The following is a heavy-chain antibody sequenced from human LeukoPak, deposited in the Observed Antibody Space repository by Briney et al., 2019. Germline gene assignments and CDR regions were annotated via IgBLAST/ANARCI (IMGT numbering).Heavy chain of an antibody. CDR3: ARLTVSGQLDY. D-gene: IGHD6-19*01. J-gene: IGHJ4*02. V-gene: IGHV3-66*01. Sequence: PGGSLRLSCAASGFTVSSNYMNWVRRAPGKGLEWVSVIYSDGSTYYADSVKGRFTISRDNSKNTLYLQMNSLRVEDTAMYYCARLTVSGQLDYWCQGTLVTVSS. CDR2: IYSDGST. CDR1: GFTVSSNY.